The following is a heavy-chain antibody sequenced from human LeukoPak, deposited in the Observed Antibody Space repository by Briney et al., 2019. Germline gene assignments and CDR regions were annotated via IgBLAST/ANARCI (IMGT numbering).Heavy chain of an antibody. CDR1: GGSFSGYY. V-gene: IGHV4-34*01. Sequence: SETLSLTCAVYGGSFSGYYWSWIRQPPGKGLERIGEINHSGSTNYNPSLKSRVTISVDTSKNQFSLKLSSVTAADTAVYYCARVTYCGGDCYSGRGGYFDYWGQGTLVTVSS. D-gene: IGHD2-21*02. CDR2: INHSGST. J-gene: IGHJ4*02. CDR3: ARVTYCGGDCYSGRGGYFDY.